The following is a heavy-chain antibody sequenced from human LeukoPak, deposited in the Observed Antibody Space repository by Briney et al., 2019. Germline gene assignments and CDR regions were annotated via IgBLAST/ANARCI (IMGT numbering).Heavy chain of an antibody. V-gene: IGHV3-74*01. CDR2: IHRDGNNI. CDR3: ARGLRDRYGMDV. Sequence: GGSLRLSCVASGFTFDTYWVHWVRQAPGKGLVWVSRIHRDGNNINYADFVQGRFTVSRDNAKNTLYLQMHSLRVEDTAMYYCARGLRDRYGMDVWGQGTTVTVSS. CDR1: GFTFDTYW. J-gene: IGHJ6*02.